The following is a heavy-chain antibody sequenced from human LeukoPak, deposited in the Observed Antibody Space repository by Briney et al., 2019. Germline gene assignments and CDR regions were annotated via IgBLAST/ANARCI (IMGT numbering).Heavy chain of an antibody. Sequence: QSGGSLRLSCAASGNYWMHWVRQAPGKGLVWVSHINSDGSWTSYADSVKGRFTISRDNAKNSLFLQMNSLRDEDTALYYCARDNLAPYWYFDLWGRGTLVTVSS. V-gene: IGHV3-74*01. D-gene: IGHD1-14*01. CDR1: GNYW. CDR3: ARDNLAPYWYFDL. CDR2: INSDGSWT. J-gene: IGHJ2*01.